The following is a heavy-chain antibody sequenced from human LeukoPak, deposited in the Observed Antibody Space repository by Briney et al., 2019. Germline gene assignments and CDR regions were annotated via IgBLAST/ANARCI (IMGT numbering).Heavy chain of an antibody. CDR1: GFTVSSNY. Sequence: GGSLRLSCAASGFTVSSNYMSWVRQAPGKGLEWVSVIYSGGTTYYADSVKGRFTVSRDNSKNTLYLQMNSLRAEDTAVYYCARVDYGDDQYFQHWGQGTLVTVSS. CDR2: IYSGGTT. CDR3: ARVDYGDDQYFQH. V-gene: IGHV3-53*01. J-gene: IGHJ1*01. D-gene: IGHD4-17*01.